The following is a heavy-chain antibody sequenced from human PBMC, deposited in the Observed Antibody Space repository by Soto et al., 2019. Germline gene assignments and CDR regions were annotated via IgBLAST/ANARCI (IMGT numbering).Heavy chain of an antibody. J-gene: IGHJ6*03. V-gene: IGHV3-66*01. CDR2: IYSGGST. CDR1: GFTVSSNY. CDR3: ARVLCGGDCYWGSGYYYMDV. Sequence: EVQLVESGGGLVQPGGSLRLSCAASGFTVSSNYMSWVRQAPGKGLEWVSVIYSGGSTYYADSVKGRFTISRDNSKNTLYLQMNSLRAEDTAVYYCARVLCGGDCYWGSGYYYMDVWGKGTTVTVSS. D-gene: IGHD2-21*01.